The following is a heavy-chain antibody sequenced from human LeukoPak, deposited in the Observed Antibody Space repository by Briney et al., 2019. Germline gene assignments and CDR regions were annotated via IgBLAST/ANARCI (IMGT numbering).Heavy chain of an antibody. CDR2: IYYSGST. CDR3: ARVGDVYYFDY. J-gene: IGHJ4*02. V-gene: IGHV4-30-4*01. CDR1: GGSISSGDYY. Sequence: SETLSLTCTVSGGSISSGDYYWSWIRQPPGKGLEWIGYIYYSGSTHYNPSLKSRVTISVDTSKNQFSLKLSSVTAADTAVYYCARVGDVYYFDYWGQGTLVTVSS.